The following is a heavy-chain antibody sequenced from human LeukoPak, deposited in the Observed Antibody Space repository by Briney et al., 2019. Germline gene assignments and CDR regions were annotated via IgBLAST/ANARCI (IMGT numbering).Heavy chain of an antibody. J-gene: IGHJ4*02. CDR1: GYSSSTGYY. CDR2: NYHSGST. V-gene: IGHV4-38-2*01. CDR3: ARGLGYCSGGNCYSADPSFHY. D-gene: IGHD2-15*01. Sequence: SETLSLTCAVSGYSSSTGYYCCCIRQPPGKGLEWRGSNYHSGSTYYNPPLKSRVTISVDTSENQFSLNLTSVTAADTAVYYCARGLGYCSGGNCYSADPSFHYWGQGTLVTVSS.